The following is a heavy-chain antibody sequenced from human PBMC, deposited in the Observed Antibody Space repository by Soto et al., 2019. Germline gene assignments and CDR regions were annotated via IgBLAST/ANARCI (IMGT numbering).Heavy chain of an antibody. CDR1: GYTFTNYG. CDR2: ISTDNGNT. Sequence: ASVKVSCKASGYTFTNYGISWVRQAPGQGLEWMGWISTDNGNTDSARKLQGRVSMTTDTSTSTAYMELRSLRSDDTAMYYCARDGVGGGEAGLSYYHHGMDVWGQGTTVTVSS. D-gene: IGHD6-13*01. CDR3: ARDGVGGGEAGLSYYHHGMDV. V-gene: IGHV1-18*01. J-gene: IGHJ6*02.